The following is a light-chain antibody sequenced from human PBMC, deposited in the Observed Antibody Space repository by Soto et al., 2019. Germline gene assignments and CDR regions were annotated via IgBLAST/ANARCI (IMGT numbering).Light chain of an antibody. Sequence: EIVLTHSPATLSLSPGERATLSCRASQSVSSNLAWYQQKPGQAPRLLIYGASTRATGIPARFSGSGSGTEFTLTISSLQSEDFAVYYCQQYNNWPWTFGQGTKVDI. V-gene: IGKV3-15*01. CDR3: QQYNNWPWT. CDR1: QSVSSN. J-gene: IGKJ1*01. CDR2: GAS.